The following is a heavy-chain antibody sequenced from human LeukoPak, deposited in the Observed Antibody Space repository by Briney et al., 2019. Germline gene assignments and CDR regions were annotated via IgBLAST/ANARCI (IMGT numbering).Heavy chain of an antibody. CDR1: GYTFTSYG. CDR3: ARDFNRSKGRVFWFDP. V-gene: IGHV1-2*02. J-gene: IGHJ5*02. CDR2: INPNSGGT. Sequence: GASVKVSCKASGYTFTSYGISWVRQAPGQGLEWMGWINPNSGGTNYAQKFQGRVTMTRDTSISTAYMELSRLRSDDTAVYYCARDFNRSKGRVFWFDPWGQGTLVTVSS.